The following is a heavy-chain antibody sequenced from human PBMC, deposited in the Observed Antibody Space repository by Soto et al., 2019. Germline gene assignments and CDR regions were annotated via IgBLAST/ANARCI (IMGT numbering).Heavy chain of an antibody. V-gene: IGHV3-23*01. J-gene: IGHJ5*01. Sequence: LRLSCAASAFSFSAYVMSWVRQAPGQGLEWVSTITGSGDSTYYADSVKGRFTISRDNSRNTLYLQMNSLRAEDTAVYYCANDGGGSAMFGYWGHGTLVTVSS. D-gene: IGHD3-16*01. CDR1: AFSFSAYV. CDR2: ITGSGDST. CDR3: ANDGGGSAMFGY.